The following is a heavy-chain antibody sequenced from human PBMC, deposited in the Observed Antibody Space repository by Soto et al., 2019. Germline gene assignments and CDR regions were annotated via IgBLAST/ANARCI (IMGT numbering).Heavy chain of an antibody. CDR2: IGGSGRAR. J-gene: IGHJ2*01. CDR1: EFTFSSYE. Sequence: VQLVESGGGLVQPGGSLRLSCAASEFTFSSYEMNWVRQAPGKGLEWISYIGGSGRARYYADSLKGRFTISRDNAKNSLYLEMNSLRAEDTAVYYCARDGSSGWGYWYFDLWGRGTLVTVSS. V-gene: IGHV3-48*03. CDR3: ARDGSSGWGYWYFDL. D-gene: IGHD6-19*01.